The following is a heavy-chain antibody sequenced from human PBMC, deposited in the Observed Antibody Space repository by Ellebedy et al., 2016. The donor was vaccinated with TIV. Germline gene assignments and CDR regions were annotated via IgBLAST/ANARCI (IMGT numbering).Heavy chain of an antibody. J-gene: IGHJ4*02. CDR2: LTTGGVT. D-gene: IGHD1-26*01. V-gene: IGHV3-23*01. Sequence: GESLKISCVVSGFTFSTYAMRWFRQAPGKGLEWVSALTTGGVTFYADSVKGRFTISRDSSNNTLYLQIDNLRAEDTAVYYCAKERHSRWVGPTYFDYWGPGTLVTVSS. CDR1: GFTFSTYA. CDR3: AKERHSRWVGPTYFDY.